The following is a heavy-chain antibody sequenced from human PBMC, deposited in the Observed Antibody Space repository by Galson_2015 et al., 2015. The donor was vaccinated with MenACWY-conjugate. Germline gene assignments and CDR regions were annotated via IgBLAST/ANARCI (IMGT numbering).Heavy chain of an antibody. V-gene: IGHV3-23*01. CDR2: ISHSGDST. Sequence: SLRLSCAASGFTFSIYAMSWFRQAPGKGLEWVSGISHSGDSTYYADSVKGRLTISRDNSKNTVFLQMNSLRAEDTAVYYCAKDQQSSWFGEFDCWGQGTPVTVSS. D-gene: IGHD3-10*01. CDR3: AKDQQSSWFGEFDC. CDR1: GFTFSIYA. J-gene: IGHJ4*02.